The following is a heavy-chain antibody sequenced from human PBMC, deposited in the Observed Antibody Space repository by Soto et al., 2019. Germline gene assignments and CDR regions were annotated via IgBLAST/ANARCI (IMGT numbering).Heavy chain of an antibody. V-gene: IGHV5-51*01. CDR1: GYSFTSYW. J-gene: IGHJ4*02. D-gene: IGHD3-3*01. CDR3: ARRQVDYDFWSGFNNFDY. Sequence: GESLKISCKGSGYSFTSYWIGWVRQMPGKGLEWMGIIYPGDSDTRYSPSFQGQVTISADKSISTAYLQWSSLKASDTAMYYCARRQVDYDFWSGFNNFDYWGQGTLVTVSS. CDR2: IYPGDSDT.